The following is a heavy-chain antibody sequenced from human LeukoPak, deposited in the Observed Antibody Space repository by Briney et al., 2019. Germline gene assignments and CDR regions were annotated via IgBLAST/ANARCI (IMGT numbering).Heavy chain of an antibody. J-gene: IGHJ4*02. CDR3: AKKTPGTYPFDS. CDR1: GFTFSTSA. CDR2: CGTDGDT. V-gene: IGHV3-23*01. Sequence: GGSLRLSCAASGFTFSTSALNWVRQAPGKGLEWVSACGTDGDTYYADSVKGRFTISRANSRHTLYLQMTGLRAEDTAVYYCAKKTPGTYPFDSWGQGTLVSVSP. D-gene: IGHD6-13*01.